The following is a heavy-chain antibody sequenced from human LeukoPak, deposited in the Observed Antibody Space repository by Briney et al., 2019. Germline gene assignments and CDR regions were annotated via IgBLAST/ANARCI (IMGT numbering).Heavy chain of an antibody. D-gene: IGHD2-15*01. Sequence: GGSLRLSCAASGFTFSDHYMDWVRQVPGKGLEWLGRSKNKANSYTTQYAATARSTCTVSRDDSKNSLFLHMNSLKTEDTAVYYCARVRYCGGGTCYFPFDYWG. J-gene: IGHJ4*01. V-gene: IGHV3-72*01. CDR2: SKNKANSYTT. CDR3: ARVRYCGGGTCYFPFDY. CDR1: GFTFSDHY.